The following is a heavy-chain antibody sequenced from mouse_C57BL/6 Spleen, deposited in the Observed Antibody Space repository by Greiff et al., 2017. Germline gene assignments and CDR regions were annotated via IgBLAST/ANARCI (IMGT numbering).Heavy chain of an antibody. CDR2: IYIGNGYT. V-gene: IGHV1-58*01. J-gene: IGHJ2*01. CDR1: GYTFTSYG. Sequence: VQLQQSGAELVRPGASVKMSCKASGYTFTSYGMNWVKQRPGQGLEWIGYIYIGNGYTDYNEKFKGKATLTSDTSSSTAYMQLSSLTSEDSAIYFCARGGVTYYFDYWGQGTTVTVSS. CDR3: ARGGVTYYFDY. D-gene: IGHD2-2*01.